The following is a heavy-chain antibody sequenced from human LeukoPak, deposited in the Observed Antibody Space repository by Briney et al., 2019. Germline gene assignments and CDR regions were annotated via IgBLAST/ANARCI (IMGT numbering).Heavy chain of an antibody. CDR1: GGSVSSGSYY. V-gene: IGHV4-61*01. Sequence: SDTLSLTCTVSGGSVSSGSYYWSWIRQPPGKGLEWIGYIYYSGSAKYNPSLKSRVTISVDSSKTQFSLKLTSVTAADTAVYYCARGFGDWGLSWFDPWGQGTLVTVSS. CDR3: ARGFGDWGLSWFDP. J-gene: IGHJ5*02. CDR2: IYYSGSA. D-gene: IGHD3-10*01.